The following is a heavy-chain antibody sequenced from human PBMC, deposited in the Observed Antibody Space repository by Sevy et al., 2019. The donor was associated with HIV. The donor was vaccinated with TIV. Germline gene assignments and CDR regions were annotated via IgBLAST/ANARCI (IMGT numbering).Heavy chain of an antibody. Sequence: GGSLSLSCATSGFTFSTYSMNWVRQAPGKGLEWVLSISRSSTYIYYTDSVKGRFTLSRDNARNSLYLQMNSLRVDDTAVYYCARDSGYTGYDWGQGTLVTVSS. V-gene: IGHV3-21*01. CDR3: ARDSGYTGYD. CDR1: GFTFSTYS. J-gene: IGHJ4*02. D-gene: IGHD5-12*01. CDR2: ISRSSTYI.